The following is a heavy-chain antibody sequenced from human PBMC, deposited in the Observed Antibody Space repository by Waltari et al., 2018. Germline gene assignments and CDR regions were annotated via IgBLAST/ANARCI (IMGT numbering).Heavy chain of an antibody. CDR1: GGSFSGYY. V-gene: IGHV4-34*01. CDR2: INHSGST. CDR3: AREKGEVVVAASGGFYYYYGMDV. Sequence: QVQLQQWGAGLSKPSETLSLTCAVYGGSFSGYYWRWIRQPPGKGLGWIGEINHSGSTNYNPSLKSRVTISVDTSKNQFSLKLSSVTAADTAVYYCAREKGEVVVAASGGFYYYYGMDVWGQGTTVTVSS. D-gene: IGHD2-15*01. J-gene: IGHJ6*02.